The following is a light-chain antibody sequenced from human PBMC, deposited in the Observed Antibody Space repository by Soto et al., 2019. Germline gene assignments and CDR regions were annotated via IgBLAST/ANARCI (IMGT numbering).Light chain of an antibody. CDR1: NSDVGAYNY. CDR3: CSFAGGYTFV. V-gene: IGLV2-11*01. CDR2: DVN. J-gene: IGLJ1*01. Sequence: QSALTQLRSVSGSPGQSVTISCAGTNSDVGAYNYVSWFQQHPGEAPKVIIYDVNERPSGVPDRFSGSKSGHTASLTISGLQSEDEADYYCCSFAGGYTFVFGTGTKVTVL.